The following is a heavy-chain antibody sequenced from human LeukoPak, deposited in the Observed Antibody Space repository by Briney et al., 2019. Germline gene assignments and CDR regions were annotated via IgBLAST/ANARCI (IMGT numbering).Heavy chain of an antibody. CDR3: ARDLMGIAYRGAFYY. CDR2: ISGSGGST. CDR1: GFTFSSYA. V-gene: IGHV3-23*01. Sequence: GGSLRLSCAASGFTFSSYAMSWVRQAPGKGLEWVSAISGSGGSTYYADSVKGRFTISRDNSKNTPYLQMNSLRAEDTAVYYCARDLMGIAYRGAFYYWGQGTLVTVSS. J-gene: IGHJ4*02. D-gene: IGHD6-13*01.